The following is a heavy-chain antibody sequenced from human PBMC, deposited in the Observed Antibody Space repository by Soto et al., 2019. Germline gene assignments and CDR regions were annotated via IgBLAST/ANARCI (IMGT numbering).Heavy chain of an antibody. V-gene: IGHV4-59*08. D-gene: IGHD1-1*01. Sequence: LSLTCTVSGGSISSYYWSWIRQPPGKGLEWIGFIYYSGSTSYNPSLKSRVTISVDTSKNQFTLKVSSVTAADTAVYYCARGTSALEFDYWGQGTLVTVSS. CDR2: IYYSGST. J-gene: IGHJ4*02. CDR1: GGSISSYY. CDR3: ARGTSALEFDY.